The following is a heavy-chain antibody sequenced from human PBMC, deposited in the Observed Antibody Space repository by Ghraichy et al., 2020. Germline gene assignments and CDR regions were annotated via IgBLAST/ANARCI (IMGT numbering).Heavy chain of an antibody. D-gene: IGHD6-6*01. V-gene: IGHV4-34*01. CDR1: NGPFDSYY. CDR3: ARGRKSSQQLVPLPFAY. CDR2: INHSGST. J-gene: IGHJ4*02. Sequence: SETLSLTCAVSNGPFDSYYWSWIRQPPGKGLQWIGEINHSGSTNYNPSLKSRVALSVDRLKNQFSLRLSFVTAADTAMYYCARGRKSSQQLVPLPFAYGGQGTLVNVSS.